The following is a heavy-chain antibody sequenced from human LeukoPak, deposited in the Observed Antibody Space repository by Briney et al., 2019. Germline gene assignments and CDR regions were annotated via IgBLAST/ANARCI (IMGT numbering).Heavy chain of an antibody. CDR1: GFTSVNYA. D-gene: IGHD6-13*01. Sequence: PGGSLRLSCAATGFTSVNYAMSWVRQAPGKGLEWVSVITGSGGNTYYADSVKGRFTISKDNSKNTVYLQMSSLRVDDTAVYYCAKAASSSWPSYYYGMDVWGQGTTVTVSS. CDR2: ITGSGGNT. CDR3: AKAASSSWPSYYYGMDV. V-gene: IGHV3-23*01. J-gene: IGHJ6*02.